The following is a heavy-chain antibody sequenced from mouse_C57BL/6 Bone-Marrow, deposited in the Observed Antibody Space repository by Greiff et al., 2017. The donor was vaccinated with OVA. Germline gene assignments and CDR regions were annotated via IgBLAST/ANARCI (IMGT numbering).Heavy chain of an antibody. Sequence: VQLQQPGAELVRPGTSVQLSCKASGYTFTSYWMHWVKQRPGQGLEWIGVIDPSDSYTNYNQKFKGKATLTVDTSSSTAYMQLSSLTSEDSAVYYCARRVHYYGSSSFAYWGQGTLVTVSA. CDR1: GYTFTSYW. J-gene: IGHJ3*01. CDR3: ARRVHYYGSSSFAY. D-gene: IGHD1-1*01. CDR2: IDPSDSYT. V-gene: IGHV1-59*01.